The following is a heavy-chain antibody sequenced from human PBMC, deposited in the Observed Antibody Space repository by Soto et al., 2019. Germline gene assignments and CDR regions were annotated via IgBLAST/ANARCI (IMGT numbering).Heavy chain of an antibody. J-gene: IGHJ3*02. CDR2: ISYDGSNK. Sequence: QVQLVESGGGVVQPGRSLRLSCAASGFTFSSYAMHWVRQAPGKGLEWVAVISYDGSNKYYADSVKGRFTISRDNSKNTLYLQMNSLRAEDTAVYYCARDRSRYYYGSGSYYRSDACDIWGQGTMVTVSS. D-gene: IGHD3-10*01. CDR3: ARDRSRYYYGSGSYYRSDACDI. V-gene: IGHV3-30-3*01. CDR1: GFTFSSYA.